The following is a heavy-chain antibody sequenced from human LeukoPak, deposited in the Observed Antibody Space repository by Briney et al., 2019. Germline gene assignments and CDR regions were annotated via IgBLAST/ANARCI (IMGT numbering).Heavy chain of an antibody. CDR3: ATRVYGSGRWERYYYMDV. D-gene: IGHD3-10*01. J-gene: IGHJ6*03. CDR2: FDPEDGET. CDR1: GYTLTELS. Sequence: ASVKVSCKVSGYTLTELSMHWVRQAPGRGLEWRGGFDPEDGETIYAQKFQGRVTMTEDTSTDTAYMELSSLRSEDTAVYYCATRVYGSGRWERYYYMDVWGKGTTVTVSS. V-gene: IGHV1-24*01.